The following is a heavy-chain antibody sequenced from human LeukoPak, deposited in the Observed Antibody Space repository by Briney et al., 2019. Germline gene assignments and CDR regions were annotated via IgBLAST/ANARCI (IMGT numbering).Heavy chain of an antibody. CDR1: GFTFTSYG. CDR2: ISAYNGNT. J-gene: IGHJ5*02. Sequence: GGSLRLSCAASGFTFTSYGVSWVRQAPGQGLEWMGWISAYNGNTNYAQKLQGRVTMTTDTSTSTAYMELRSLRSDDTAVYYCAREDRHMNWFDPWGQGTLVTVSS. V-gene: IGHV1-18*01. CDR3: AREDRHMNWFDP.